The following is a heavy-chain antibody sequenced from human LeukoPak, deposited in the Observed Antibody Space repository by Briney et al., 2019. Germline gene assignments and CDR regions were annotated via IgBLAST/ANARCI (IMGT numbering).Heavy chain of an antibody. D-gene: IGHD2-2*01. CDR3: ARDMLVVVPAANYYYGMDV. V-gene: IGHV1-69*13. CDR2: IIPIFGTA. J-gene: IGHJ6*02. CDR1: GGTFSSYA. Sequence: ASVKVSCKASGGTFSSYAISWVRQAPGQGLEWMGGIIPIFGTANYAQKFQGRVTITADESTSTAYMELSSLRSEDTAVYYCARDMLVVVPAANYYYGMDVWGQGTTVTVSS.